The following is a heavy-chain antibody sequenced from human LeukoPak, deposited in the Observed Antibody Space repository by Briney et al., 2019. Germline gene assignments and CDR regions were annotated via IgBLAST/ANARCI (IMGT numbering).Heavy chain of an antibody. CDR2: ISAYNGNR. J-gene: IGHJ4*02. CDR3: ARDSSAMVPNYFDY. CDR1: GYTFTSYA. D-gene: IGHD5-18*01. Sequence: ASVKVSCKASGYTFTSYAISWVRQALGQGLEWMGWISAYNGNRNYAQKLQGRVTMTTDTSTSTAYMELRSLRSDDTAVYYCARDSSAMVPNYFDYWGQGTLVTVSS. V-gene: IGHV1-18*01.